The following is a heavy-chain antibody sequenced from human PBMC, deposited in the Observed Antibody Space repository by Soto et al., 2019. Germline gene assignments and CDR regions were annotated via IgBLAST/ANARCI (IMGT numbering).Heavy chain of an antibody. Sequence: SVKVSCKASGGTFSSYAISWVRQAPGQGLEWMGGIIPIFGTANYAQKFQGRVTITADESTSTAYMELSSLRSEDTAVYYCARWSRGRSSWPSGGYYYYYGMDVWGQGTTVTVSS. CDR1: GGTFSSYA. J-gene: IGHJ6*02. CDR3: ARWSRGRSSWPSGGYYYYYGMDV. V-gene: IGHV1-69*13. CDR2: IIPIFGTA. D-gene: IGHD6-13*01.